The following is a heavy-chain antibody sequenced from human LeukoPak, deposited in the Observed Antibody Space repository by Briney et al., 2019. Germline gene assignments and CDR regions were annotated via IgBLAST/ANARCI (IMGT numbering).Heavy chain of an antibody. CDR3: ARHAAGGGSGSYYNSNWFDP. Sequence: SETLSLTCTVSGGSISSYYWSWIRQPPGKGLEWIGYIYTSGSTNYNPSLKSRVTISVDTSKNQFSLKLSSVTAADTAVYYCARHAAGGGSGSYYNSNWFDPWGQGTLVTVSS. CDR2: IYTSGST. J-gene: IGHJ5*02. D-gene: IGHD3-10*01. CDR1: GGSISSYY. V-gene: IGHV4-4*09.